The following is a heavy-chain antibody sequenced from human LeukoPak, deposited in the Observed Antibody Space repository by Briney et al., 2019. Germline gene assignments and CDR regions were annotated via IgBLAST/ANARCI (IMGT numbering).Heavy chain of an antibody. CDR2: ISAYNGNT. V-gene: IGHV1-18*01. J-gene: IGHJ6*03. D-gene: IGHD2-15*01. Sequence: ASVKVSCKASGYTFTSYDINWVRQATGQGLEWMGWISAYNGNTNYAQKLQGRVTMTTDTSTSTAYMELRSLRSDDTAVYYCARVLGCSGGSCYSGIMDVWGKGTTVTVSS. CDR1: GYTFTSYD. CDR3: ARVLGCSGGSCYSGIMDV.